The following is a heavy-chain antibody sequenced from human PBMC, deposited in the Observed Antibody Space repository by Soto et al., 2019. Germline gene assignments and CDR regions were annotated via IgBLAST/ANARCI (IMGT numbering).Heavy chain of an antibody. CDR1: GDSISSSY. CDR2: IDDTGST. CDR3: ARGVLEWLLRASYYYYMDV. D-gene: IGHD3-3*01. J-gene: IGHJ6*03. Sequence: SETLSLTCTVSGDSISSSYWNWIRQAPGKGLEWIGYIDDTGSTNYNPSLKSRVTLSVDPSNNQYSLKLSSVTAADTAVYYCARGVLEWLLRASYYYYMDVWGKGTTVTVSS. V-gene: IGHV4-59*01.